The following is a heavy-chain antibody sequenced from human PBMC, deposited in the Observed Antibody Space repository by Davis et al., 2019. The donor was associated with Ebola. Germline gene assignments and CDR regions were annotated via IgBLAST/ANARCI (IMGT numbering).Heavy chain of an antibody. CDR3: ARDSYGLFDY. CDR2: IYYSGST. V-gene: IGHV4-59*11. J-gene: IGHJ4*02. CDR1: GGSISSHY. Sequence: PSETLSLTCTVSGGSISSHYWSWIRQPPGKGLEWIGYIYYSGSTNYNPSLKSRVTISVDTSKNQFSLKLSSVTAADTAVYYCARDSYGLFDYWGQGTLVTVSS. D-gene: IGHD4-17*01.